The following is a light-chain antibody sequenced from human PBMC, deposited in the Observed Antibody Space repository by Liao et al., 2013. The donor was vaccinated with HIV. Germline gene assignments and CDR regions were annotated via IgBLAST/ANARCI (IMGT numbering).Light chain of an antibody. CDR3: QVWDGRSVA. Sequence: SYVLTQPPSVSVAPGQTARITCGARNIGSRSVHWYQQKPGQAPVLVIYYDSERPSGIPERIGGSNAGSTATLKIVRVEAGDEADYYCQVWDGRSVAFGGRDQVDGP. V-gene: IGLV3-21*04. J-gene: IGLJ2*01. CDR1: NIGSRS. CDR2: YDS.